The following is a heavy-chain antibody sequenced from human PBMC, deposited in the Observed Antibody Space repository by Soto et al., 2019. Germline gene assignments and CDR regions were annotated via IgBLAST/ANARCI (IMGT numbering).Heavy chain of an antibody. D-gene: IGHD2-15*01. J-gene: IGHJ4*02. CDR2: IDWDDDK. V-gene: IGHV2-70*04. CDR3: ARMGGPSQYFDY. Sequence: SGPTLVNPTQTLTLTCTFSGFSLNTYRMRVSWIRQPPGKALGWLARIDWDDDKFYSTSLKTRLNISKDTSKNQVVLTLTNLDPVDTATYFCARMGGPSQYFDYWGQGILVTVSS. CDR1: GFSLNTYRMR.